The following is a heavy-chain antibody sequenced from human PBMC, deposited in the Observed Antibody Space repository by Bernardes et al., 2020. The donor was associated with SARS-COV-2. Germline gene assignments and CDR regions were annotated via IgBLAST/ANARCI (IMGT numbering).Heavy chain of an antibody. J-gene: IGHJ4*02. CDR2: ISPSTDTI. D-gene: IGHD1-26*01. V-gene: IGHV3-48*02. Sequence: GGSLRLSCAASGFTFSSHGMNWVRQAPGKGLVWVSYISPSTDTIYYADSVKGRFTISRDNAKNSLYLQMNSLRDEDTAVYYCTRASSGSYYYDYFDYWGQGTMVTVSS. CDR1: GFTFSSHG. CDR3: TRASSGSYYYDYFDY.